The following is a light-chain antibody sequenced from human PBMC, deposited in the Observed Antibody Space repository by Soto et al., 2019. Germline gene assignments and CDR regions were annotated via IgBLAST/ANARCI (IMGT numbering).Light chain of an antibody. V-gene: IGKV1-39*01. J-gene: IGKJ1*01. CDR3: QQYYSYSWT. CDR2: AAS. CDR1: QSISSY. Sequence: DIQMTQSPSSLSASVGDRFTITWRASQSISSYLNWYQQKPGKAPKLLIYAASSLQSGVPSRFSGSGSGTDFTLTISCLQSEDFATYYCQQYYSYSWTFGQGTKVDIK.